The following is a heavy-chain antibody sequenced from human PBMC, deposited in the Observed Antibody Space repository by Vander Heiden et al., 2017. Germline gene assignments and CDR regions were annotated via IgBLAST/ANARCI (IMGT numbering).Heavy chain of an antibody. Sequence: EVQQVESAGGLVKPGGSLRVSCEASAFTFNKPGMNWARQAPGKGLEWVGRIKSKTDGETTDYAAPVKGRFTVSRDDSKNTLHLQMNSLKTEDTAVYYCTTDPNSSAYYYYYYGMHVWGQGTTVTVSS. CDR2: IKSKTDGETT. CDR1: AFTFNKPG. D-gene: IGHD3-22*01. V-gene: IGHV3-15*07. J-gene: IGHJ6*02. CDR3: TTDPNSSAYYYYYYGMHV.